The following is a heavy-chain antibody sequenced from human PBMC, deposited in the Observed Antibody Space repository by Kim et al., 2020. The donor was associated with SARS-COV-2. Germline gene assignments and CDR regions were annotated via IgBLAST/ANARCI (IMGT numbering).Heavy chain of an antibody. D-gene: IGHD3-10*01. Sequence: SVKVSCKASGGTFSSYAISWVRQAPGQGLEWMGGIIPIFGTANYAQKFQGRVTITADKSTSTAYMELSSLRSEDTAVYYCASLHRFGESPLGMDVWGQGTTVTVSS. J-gene: IGHJ6*02. CDR1: GGTFSSYA. V-gene: IGHV1-69*06. CDR3: ASLHRFGESPLGMDV. CDR2: IIPIFGTA.